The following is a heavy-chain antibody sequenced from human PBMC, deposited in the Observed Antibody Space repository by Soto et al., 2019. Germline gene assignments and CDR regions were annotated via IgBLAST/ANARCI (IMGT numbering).Heavy chain of an antibody. J-gene: IGHJ4*02. CDR3: AKERSSGYYFFDY. D-gene: IGHD5-12*01. CDR1: GFTFRNYA. Sequence: LRLSCAASGFTFRNYAMSWVRQAPGEGLEWVSTISGSDGSTYYADSVKGRFTISRDISKNTLYLQMNSLRAEDTAIYYCAKERSSGYYFFDYWGQGTLVTVSS. V-gene: IGHV3-23*01. CDR2: ISGSDGST.